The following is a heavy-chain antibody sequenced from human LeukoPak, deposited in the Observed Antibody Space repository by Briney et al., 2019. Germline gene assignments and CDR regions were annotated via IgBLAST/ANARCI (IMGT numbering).Heavy chain of an antibody. CDR1: GGTFSSYA. CDR2: ITRGLGIS. J-gene: IGHJ4*02. D-gene: IGHD2-8*01. CDR3: ASARQRHCTNGVCPSLTDS. V-gene: IGHV1-69*04. Sequence: ASVKVSCKASGGTFSSYAINWVRQAPGQGLEWMGRITRGLGISNYAQKFQGRVRITADKSTSTTYMELSSLRSEDTAVYYCASARQRHCTNGVCPSLTDSWGQGTLVTVSS.